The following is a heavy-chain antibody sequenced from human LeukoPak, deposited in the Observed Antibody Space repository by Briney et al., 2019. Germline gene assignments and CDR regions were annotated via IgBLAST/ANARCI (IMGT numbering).Heavy chain of an antibody. V-gene: IGHV4-4*07. Sequence: PSETLSLTCTVSGGSINNYYWSWIRQPAGKGLEWIGRIYTRGSTNYNPSLKSRVTMSVDTSKNQFSLKLSSATAADTAVYYCARGRYCSADICSGGDAFDIWGQGTMASVSS. CDR2: IYTRGST. CDR3: ARGRYCSADICSGGDAFDI. D-gene: IGHD2-15*01. J-gene: IGHJ3*02. CDR1: GGSINNYY.